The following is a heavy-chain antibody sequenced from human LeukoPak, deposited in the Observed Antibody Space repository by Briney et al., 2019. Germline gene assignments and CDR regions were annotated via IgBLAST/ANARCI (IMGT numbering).Heavy chain of an antibody. Sequence: PGGSLRLSCAASGFTFSSYAMHWVRQAPGKGLERVAVISYDGSNKYYADSVKGRFTISRDNSKNTLYLQMNSLRAEDTAVYYCVRGGVDYWGQGTLVTVSS. J-gene: IGHJ4*02. D-gene: IGHD3-16*01. CDR3: VRGGVDY. CDR2: ISYDGSNK. CDR1: GFTFSSYA. V-gene: IGHV3-30-3*01.